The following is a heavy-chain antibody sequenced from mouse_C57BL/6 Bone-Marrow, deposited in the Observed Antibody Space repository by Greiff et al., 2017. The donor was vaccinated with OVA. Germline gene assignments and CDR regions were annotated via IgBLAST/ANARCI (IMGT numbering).Heavy chain of an antibody. J-gene: IGHJ2*01. Sequence: VQLVESGAELVRPGASVKLSCKASGYTFTDYYINWVKQRPGQGLEWIARIYPGSGNTYYNEKFKGKATLTAEKSSSTAYMQLSSLTSEDSAVYFCASAITTVVAPLFDYWGQGTTLTVSS. CDR2: IYPGSGNT. V-gene: IGHV1-76*01. CDR1: GYTFTDYY. CDR3: ASAITTVVAPLFDY. D-gene: IGHD1-1*01.